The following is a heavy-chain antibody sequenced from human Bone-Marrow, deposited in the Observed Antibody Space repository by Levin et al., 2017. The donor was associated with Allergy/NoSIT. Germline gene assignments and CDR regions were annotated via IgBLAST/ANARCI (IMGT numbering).Heavy chain of an antibody. Sequence: GESLKISCAVSGVGFSTYGMHWVRQAPGKGLEWVALISYEGSKKFYADSVKGRFTISRDNSKNTLYLQMNSLRPDDTAVYYCAREIHGMSSRWLDYWGQGTLVTVSS. V-gene: IGHV3-30*03. CDR1: GVGFSTYG. D-gene: IGHD6-13*01. CDR3: AREIHGMSSRWLDY. CDR2: ISYEGSKK. J-gene: IGHJ4*02.